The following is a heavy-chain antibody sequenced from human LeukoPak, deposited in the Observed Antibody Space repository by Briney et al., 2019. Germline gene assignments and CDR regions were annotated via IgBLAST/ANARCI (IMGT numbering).Heavy chain of an antibody. CDR3: AKVIQDQWPDSYRPHITPY. CDR2: ISGSGGST. CDR1: GFTFSSYA. J-gene: IGHJ4*02. D-gene: IGHD1-14*01. Sequence: PGGSLRLSCAASGFTFSSYAMSWVRQAPGKGLEWVSAISGSGGSTYYADSVKGRFTISRDNSKNTLYLQMNSLRAEDTAVYYCAKVIQDQWPDSYRPHITPYWGQGTLVTVSS. V-gene: IGHV3-23*01.